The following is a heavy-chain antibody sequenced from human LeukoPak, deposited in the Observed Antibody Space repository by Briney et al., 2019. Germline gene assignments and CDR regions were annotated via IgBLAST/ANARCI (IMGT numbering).Heavy chain of an antibody. CDR1: GGSIISSSYN. J-gene: IGHJ5*02. CDR3: ARLPTGFPNWFDP. CDR2: IYYSGIT. Sequence: SETLSLACTVSGGSIISSSYNWGWIRQPPGKGLEWIGTIYYSGITYYNPSLQSRVTISVDTSKNEFSLKVNSVTAADTAVYYCARLPTGFPNWFDPWGQGTRVTVSS. D-gene: IGHD2-8*02. V-gene: IGHV4-39*01.